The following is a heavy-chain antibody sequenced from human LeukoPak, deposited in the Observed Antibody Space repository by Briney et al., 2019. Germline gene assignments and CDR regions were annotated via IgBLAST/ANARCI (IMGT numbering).Heavy chain of an antibody. CDR2: ISYSGRT. CDR1: GGSMSSGDYY. D-gene: IGHD6-6*01. Sequence: SETLPLTCTVSGGSMSSGDYYWAWVRQPPGKGLEWIGSISYSGRTFYKPSLTSRVAISIDASKSQFSLRLSSVTAADTAVYYCVRETSSSAHYWGQGTLVTVSS. CDR3: VRETSSSAHY. J-gene: IGHJ4*02. V-gene: IGHV4-39*07.